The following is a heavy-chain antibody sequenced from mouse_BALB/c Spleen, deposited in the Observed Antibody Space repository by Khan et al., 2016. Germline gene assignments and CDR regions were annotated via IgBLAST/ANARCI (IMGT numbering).Heavy chain of an antibody. CDR2: INPYNDGT. CDR3: NNNDYARNY. J-gene: IGHJ4*01. D-gene: IGHD1-3*01. V-gene: IGHV1S136*01. CDR1: GYTFTSYV. Sequence: VQLQQSGPELVKPGASVKMSCKASGYTFTSYVMHWVKQQPGQGLEWIGYINPYNDGTKYNEKFKGKVTLTSDKSSITSYLWLSRPITAEYSVYYCNNNDYARNYWGQGTTVTVSS.